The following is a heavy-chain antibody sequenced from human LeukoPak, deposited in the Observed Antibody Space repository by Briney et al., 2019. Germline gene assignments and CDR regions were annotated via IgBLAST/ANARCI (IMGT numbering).Heavy chain of an antibody. CDR1: GFTFRNYG. J-gene: IGHJ4*02. CDR2: ISYDGTDK. D-gene: IGHD6-13*01. Sequence: GGSLRLSCAASGFTFRNYGMHWVRQAPGKGLEWVAGISYDGTDKNYANFVKGRFTVSRDNSKNTLYLQMNSLRAEDTAVYYCAKDPDSGIAAAGTDDYWGQGTLVTVSS. V-gene: IGHV3-30*18. CDR3: AKDPDSGIAAAGTDDY.